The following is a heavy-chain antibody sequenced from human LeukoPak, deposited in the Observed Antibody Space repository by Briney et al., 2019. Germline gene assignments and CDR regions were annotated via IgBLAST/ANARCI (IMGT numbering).Heavy chain of an antibody. J-gene: IGHJ4*02. CDR3: ARDIQQLAFDY. CDR1: IHLQYQC. CDR2: IWYDGTNK. V-gene: IGHV3-33*01. D-gene: IGHD6-13*01. Sequence: GSLRTPRDGAWIHLQYQCHERGRQGPRKGAGGVAVIWYDGTNKYYADSVKGPFTISRDNSKNTLFLQMNSLRAEDTAVHYCARDIQQLAFDYWGQGTLVTVSS.